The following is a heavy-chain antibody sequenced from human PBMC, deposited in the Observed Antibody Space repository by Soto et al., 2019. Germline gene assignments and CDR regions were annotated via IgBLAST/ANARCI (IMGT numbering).Heavy chain of an antibody. CDR1: GFTFSSYA. V-gene: IGHV3-30-3*01. Sequence: PGGSLRLSCAASGFTFSSYAMHWVRQAPGKGLEWVAVISYDGSNKYYADSVKGRFTISRDNSKNTLYLQMNSLRAEDTAVYYCARDRHPSFSYWYAQEYNWFDPWGQGTLVTVSS. CDR3: ARDRHPSFSYWYAQEYNWFDP. CDR2: ISYDGSNK. D-gene: IGHD6-13*01. J-gene: IGHJ5*02.